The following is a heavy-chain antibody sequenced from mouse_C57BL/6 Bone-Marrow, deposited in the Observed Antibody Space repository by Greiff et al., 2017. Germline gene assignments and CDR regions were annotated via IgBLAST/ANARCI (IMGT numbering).Heavy chain of an antibody. J-gene: IGHJ3*01. CDR1: GFTFSSYA. D-gene: IGHD1-1*01. CDR2: ISDGGSYT. Sequence: DVKLVESGGGLVKPGGSLKLSCAASGFTFSSYAMSWVRQTPEKRLEWVATISDGGSYTYYPDNVKGRFTISRDNAKNNLYLQMSHLKSEDTAMYYCARKDYSRAYWGQGTLVTVSA. V-gene: IGHV5-4*03. CDR3: ARKDYSRAY.